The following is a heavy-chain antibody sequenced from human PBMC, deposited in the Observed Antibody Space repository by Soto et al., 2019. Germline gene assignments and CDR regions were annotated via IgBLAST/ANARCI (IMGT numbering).Heavy chain of an antibody. CDR3: SRVYGDFASYYGMDV. CDR1: GGSFSGYY. D-gene: IGHD4-17*01. J-gene: IGHJ6*02. V-gene: IGHV4-34*01. CDR2: INHSGST. Sequence: PSETLSLTCAVYGGSFSGYYWSWIRQPPGKGLEWIGEINHSGSTITIPAHKSRVTISVDTSKNLYTLKLSSVTAADTAVYYCSRVYGDFASYYGMDVWGQGTTVTVSS.